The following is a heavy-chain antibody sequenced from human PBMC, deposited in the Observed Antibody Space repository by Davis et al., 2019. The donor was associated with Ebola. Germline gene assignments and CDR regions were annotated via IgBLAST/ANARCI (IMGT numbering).Heavy chain of an antibody. V-gene: IGHV4-38-2*02. Sequence: SETLSLTCSVSGFSISGGYYWGWIRQAPGKGMEWIGSISHSGSTYFTPSLASRVTISVDTSKNQFSLKLSSVTAADTAVYYCARVDWGEGGLDYWGQGTLVTVSS. J-gene: IGHJ4*02. CDR3: ARVDWGEGGLDY. D-gene: IGHD7-27*01. CDR2: ISHSGST. CDR1: GFSISGGYY.